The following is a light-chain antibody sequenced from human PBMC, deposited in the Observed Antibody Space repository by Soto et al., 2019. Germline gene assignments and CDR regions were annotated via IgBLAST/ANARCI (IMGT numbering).Light chain of an antibody. CDR3: QQANSLPYT. CDR2: LAS. Sequence: DLQMTQSPSSVSASVGDRVTITCRASRDISTWLAWYQQKPGKAPNLLIYLASSLQSGVPSRFSGSGSGTDFTLTITSLQPEDFATYYCQQANSLPYTFGQGTSLEI. V-gene: IGKV1-12*01. CDR1: RDISTW. J-gene: IGKJ2*01.